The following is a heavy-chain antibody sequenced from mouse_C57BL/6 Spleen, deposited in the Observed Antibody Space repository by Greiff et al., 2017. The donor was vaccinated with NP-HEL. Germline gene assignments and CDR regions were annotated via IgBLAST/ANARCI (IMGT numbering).Heavy chain of an antibody. V-gene: IGHV5-12*01. D-gene: IGHD1-1*01. Sequence: EVHLVESGGGLVQPGGSLKLSCAASGFTFSDYYMYWVRQTPEKRLEWVAYISNGGGSTYYPDTVKGRFTISRDNAKNTLYLQMSRLKSEDTAMYYCARRYYYGSSGYFDVWGTGTTVTVSS. J-gene: IGHJ1*03. CDR2: ISNGGGST. CDR3: ARRYYYGSSGYFDV. CDR1: GFTFSDYY.